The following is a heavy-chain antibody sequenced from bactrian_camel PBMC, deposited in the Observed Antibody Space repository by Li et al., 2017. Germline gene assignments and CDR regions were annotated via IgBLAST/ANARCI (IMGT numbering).Heavy chain of an antibody. J-gene: IGHJ4*01. CDR3: AADSTFGCVGREDCDLDPTRYNH. CDR2: LDSDDST. V-gene: IGHV3S57*01. Sequence: QLVESGGGSVQTGGSLKLSCVYSENTWKRHCMGWFRQVPGKEREGVATLDSDDSTEYAPFVAGRFTISKDNARNTLYLQMDNLKPEDTAMYYCAADSTFGCVGREDCDLDPTRYNHWGQGTQVTVS. D-gene: IGHD1*01. CDR1: ENTWKRHC.